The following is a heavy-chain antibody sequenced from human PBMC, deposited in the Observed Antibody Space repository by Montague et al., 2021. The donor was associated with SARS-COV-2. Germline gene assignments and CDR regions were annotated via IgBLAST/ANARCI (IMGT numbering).Heavy chain of an antibody. Sequence: SLRLSCAASGFTFSSYAMHWVRQAPGKGLEWVAVISYDGSNKYYADSVKGRFTISRDNSKNTLYLQMNSLRAEDTAVYYCARDREITTVRGAPLYGMGVWGQGTTVTVSS. CDR3: ARDREITTVRGAPLYGMGV. CDR1: GFTFSSYA. V-gene: IGHV3-30-3*01. J-gene: IGHJ6*02. CDR2: ISYDGSNK. D-gene: IGHD3-10*01.